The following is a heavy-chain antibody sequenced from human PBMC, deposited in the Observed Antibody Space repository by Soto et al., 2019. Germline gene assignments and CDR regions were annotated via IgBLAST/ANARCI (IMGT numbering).Heavy chain of an antibody. J-gene: IGHJ4*02. D-gene: IGHD2-15*01. Sequence: PGGSLRLSCAASGFTFSSYGMHWVRQAPGKGLEWVAVIWYDGSNKDYADSVKGRFTISRDKSKNTLYLQMNSLRAEDTAVYYCARDISSNLDYWGQGTLVTVSA. CDR1: GFTFSSYG. V-gene: IGHV3-33*01. CDR2: IWYDGSNK. CDR3: ARDISSNLDY.